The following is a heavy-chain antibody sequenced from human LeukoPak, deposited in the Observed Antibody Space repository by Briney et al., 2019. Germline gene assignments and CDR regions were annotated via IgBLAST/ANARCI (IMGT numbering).Heavy chain of an antibody. V-gene: IGHV3-11*06. D-gene: IGHD6-19*01. J-gene: IGHJ2*01. CDR2: INGSSSDT. CDR3: ARGIAVAGQHFPNWYFDL. Sequence: GGSLRLSCAASGFTFSDYYMTWIRQAPGRGLEWISYINGSSSDTKYADSVKGRFTISRDNAKNSLYLQMNSLRGDDTAVYYCARGIAVAGQHFPNWYFDLWGRGTLVTVSS. CDR1: GFTFSDYY.